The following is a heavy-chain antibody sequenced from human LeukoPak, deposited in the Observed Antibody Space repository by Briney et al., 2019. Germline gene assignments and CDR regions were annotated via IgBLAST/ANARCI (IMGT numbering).Heavy chain of an antibody. CDR1: GFALSSYA. CDR2: ISYDGTNK. D-gene: IGHD3-22*01. V-gene: IGHV3-30-3*01. CDR3: ARSYYDSSGSVPY. J-gene: IGHJ4*02. Sequence: GGSLRLSCAASGFALSSYAMHWVRQAPGKGLEWVAVISYDGTNKYYADSVKGRFTISRDNAKNSLYLQMNSLRAEDTAVYYCARSYYDSSGSVPYWGQGTLVTVSS.